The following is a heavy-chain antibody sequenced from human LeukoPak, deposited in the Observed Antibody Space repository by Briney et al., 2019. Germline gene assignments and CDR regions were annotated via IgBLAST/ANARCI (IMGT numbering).Heavy chain of an antibody. CDR3: RRGTVTTASFDC. D-gene: IGHD4-17*01. Sequence: SETLSLTCSVSGVSISTSYWSWIRQPPGKGLEWIGYIHYSGDTNYNPPLKSRVTMSADTSKNQFSLTLSSVTAADAAVYYGRRGTVTTASFDCWGQGTLVTVSS. CDR2: IHYSGDT. J-gene: IGHJ4*02. V-gene: IGHV4-59*01. CDR1: GVSISTSY.